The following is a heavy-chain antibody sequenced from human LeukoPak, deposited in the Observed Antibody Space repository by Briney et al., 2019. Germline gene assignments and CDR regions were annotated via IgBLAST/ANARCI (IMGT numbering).Heavy chain of an antibody. D-gene: IGHD2-2*01. Sequence: PGGSLRLSCAASGFNFSSYGMHWVRQAPGKGLEWVTLIWYDGSKKYYADSVKGRFTISRDNSKNTLYLQMNSLRAEDTAVYYCAKDHCSSTSCRGYYFDYWGQGTLVTVSS. CDR3: AKDHCSSTSCRGYYFDY. V-gene: IGHV3-30*02. J-gene: IGHJ4*02. CDR1: GFNFSSYG. CDR2: IWYDGSKK.